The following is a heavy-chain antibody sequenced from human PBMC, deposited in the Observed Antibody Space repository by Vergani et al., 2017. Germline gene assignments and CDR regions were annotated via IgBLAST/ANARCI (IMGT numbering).Heavy chain of an antibody. D-gene: IGHD1-26*01. Sequence: EVQLLESGGGLVQPGGSLRLSCVVSGFTFSSYAMSWVRQAPGKGLEWVSGLDGSGSNTYYADSVRGRFTISRDNSKNTLYLQMNSLRVEDTAIYYCAKDWARSGSYFDYWGQGTLVTVSS. CDR3: AKDWARSGSYFDY. CDR2: LDGSGSNT. CDR1: GFTFSSYA. V-gene: IGHV3-23*01. J-gene: IGHJ4*02.